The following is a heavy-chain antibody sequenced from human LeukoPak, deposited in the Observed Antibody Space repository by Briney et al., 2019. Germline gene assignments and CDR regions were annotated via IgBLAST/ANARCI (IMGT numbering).Heavy chain of an antibody. D-gene: IGHD3-22*01. V-gene: IGHV3-30*02. CDR3: AKSTYESPTLHDY. J-gene: IGHJ4*02. CDR2: IRFDVNSK. CDR1: GFTFSDYG. Sequence: QPGGSLRLSCAASGFTFSDYGMHWVRQAPGKGLEWVSFIRFDVNSKYYADSVKGRFTISRDNLKNTLYLRMNSLRPEDTAVYYCAKSTYESPTLHDYWGQGTLVTVSS.